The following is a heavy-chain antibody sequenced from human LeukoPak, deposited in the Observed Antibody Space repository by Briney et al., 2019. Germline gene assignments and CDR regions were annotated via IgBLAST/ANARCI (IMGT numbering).Heavy chain of an antibody. Sequence: GGSLRLSCAASGFTFSSYAMSWVRQAPGKGLEWVSAISGSGGSTYYADSVKGRFTISRDNSKNTLYLQMNSLRAKDTAVYYCAKGVSSGWYAWYFDLWGRGTLVTVSS. CDR1: GFTFSSYA. CDR3: AKGVSSGWYAWYFDL. D-gene: IGHD6-19*01. CDR2: ISGSGGST. V-gene: IGHV3-23*01. J-gene: IGHJ2*01.